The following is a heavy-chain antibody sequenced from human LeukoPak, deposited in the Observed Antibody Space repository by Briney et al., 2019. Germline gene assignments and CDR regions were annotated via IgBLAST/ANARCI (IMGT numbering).Heavy chain of an antibody. CDR1: GFTFSNYG. CDR3: AGSFIAAAGNFDY. Sequence: GGSLRLSCAASGFTFSNYGMHWVRQAPGKGLEWVAFIQYDGSNKYYADSVKGRFTISRDNSKNTLYLQMNSLRAEDTAVYYCAGSFIAAAGNFDYWGQGTLVTVSS. CDR2: IQYDGSNK. D-gene: IGHD6-13*01. J-gene: IGHJ4*02. V-gene: IGHV3-30*02.